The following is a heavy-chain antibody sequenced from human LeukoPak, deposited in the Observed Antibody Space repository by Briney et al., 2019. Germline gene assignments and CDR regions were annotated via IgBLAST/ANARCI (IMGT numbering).Heavy chain of an antibody. CDR2: IYPDDSDT. CDR1: GYDFSNYW. V-gene: IGHV5-51*01. D-gene: IGHD5/OR15-5a*01. Sequence: GESLKISCKGFGYDFSNYWIGWVRQMPGKGLEWMGIIYPDDSDTRYSPSFEGQVTVSAAKSIGTAYLQWSSLKTSDTAMYYCARRSSIGSPLFDYWGQGTLVTVSS. CDR3: ARRSSIGSPLFDY. J-gene: IGHJ4*02.